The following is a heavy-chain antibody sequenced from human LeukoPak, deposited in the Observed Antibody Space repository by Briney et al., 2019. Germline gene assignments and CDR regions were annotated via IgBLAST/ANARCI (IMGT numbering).Heavy chain of an antibody. D-gene: IGHD2-2*01. Sequence: GGSLRLSCAASGFTFSSYGMHWVRQAPGKGLEWVAVIWYDGSNKYYADSVKGRFTISRGNSKNTLYLQMNSLRAEDTAVYYCARDNTVVVPAAIGMDVWGQGTTVTVSS. V-gene: IGHV3-33*01. CDR1: GFTFSSYG. CDR2: IWYDGSNK. J-gene: IGHJ6*02. CDR3: ARDNTVVVPAAIGMDV.